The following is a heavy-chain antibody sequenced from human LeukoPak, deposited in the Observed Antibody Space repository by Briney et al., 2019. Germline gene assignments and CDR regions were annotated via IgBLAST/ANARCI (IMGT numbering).Heavy chain of an antibody. J-gene: IGHJ6*03. Sequence: SETLSLTCTVSGGSISSGSYYWSWIRQPAGEGLEWIGRIYTSGSTNYNPSLKSRVTISVDTSKNQFSLKLSSVTAADTAVYYCARGGSAEESSAYYKYYYYYMDVWGKGTTVTVS. D-gene: IGHD3-22*01. CDR1: GGSISSGSYY. V-gene: IGHV4-61*02. CDR3: ARGGSAEESSAYYKYYYYYMDV. CDR2: IYTSGST.